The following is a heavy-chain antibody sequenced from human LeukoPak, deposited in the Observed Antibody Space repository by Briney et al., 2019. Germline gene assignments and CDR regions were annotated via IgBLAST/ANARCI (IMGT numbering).Heavy chain of an antibody. D-gene: IGHD6-6*01. CDR2: INPNSGGT. CDR1: GYTFTGYY. Sequence: ASVKVSRKASGYTFTGYYMHWVRQAPGQGLEWMGWINPNSGGTNYAQKFQGRVTMTRDTSISTAYMELSRLRSDDTAVNYCARDVSSSSEGYYFDYWGQGTLVTVSS. J-gene: IGHJ4*02. CDR3: ARDVSSSSEGYYFDY. V-gene: IGHV1-2*02.